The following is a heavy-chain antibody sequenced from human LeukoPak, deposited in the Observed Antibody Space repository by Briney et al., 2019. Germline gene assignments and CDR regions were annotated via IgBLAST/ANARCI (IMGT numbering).Heavy chain of an antibody. J-gene: IGHJ4*02. CDR1: GFTFSSYS. V-gene: IGHV3-21*01. CDR3: ARDLGYSYDN. Sequence: PGGSLRLSCAASGFTFSSYSMNWVRQAPGKGLEWVSSISCSSSYIYYADSVKGRFTISRDNAKNSLYLQMNSLRAEDTAVYYCARDLGYSYDNWGQGTLVTVSS. CDR2: ISCSSSYI. D-gene: IGHD5-18*01.